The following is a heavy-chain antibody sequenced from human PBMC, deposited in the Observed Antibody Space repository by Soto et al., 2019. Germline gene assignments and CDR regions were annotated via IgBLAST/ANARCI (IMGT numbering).Heavy chain of an antibody. CDR3: ARYAGYCISTSCHPTDGMDV. CDR1: GFSLSNARMG. CDR2: IFSNDEK. Sequence: QVTLKESGPVLVKPTETLTLTCTVSGFSLSNARMGVSWIRQPPGKALEWLAHIFSNDEKSYSTSLKSRLTISKDTSKSQVVLTMTNMDPVDTATYYCARYAGYCISTSCHPTDGMDVWGQGTTVTVSS. J-gene: IGHJ6*02. V-gene: IGHV2-26*01. D-gene: IGHD2-2*01.